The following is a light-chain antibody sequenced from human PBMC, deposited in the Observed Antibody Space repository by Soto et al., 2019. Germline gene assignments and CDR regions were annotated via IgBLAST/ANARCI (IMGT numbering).Light chain of an antibody. CDR3: QSYDSSLSGVV. CDR1: SSNIGAGYD. Sequence: QSVLTQPPSVSGAPGQRVTISCTGSSSNIGAGYDVHWYQQLPGTAPKLLIYGNSNRPSGVPDRFSGSKPGTSASLAITGLQAEDEADYYCQSYDSSLSGVVFGGGTKPPS. CDR2: GNS. J-gene: IGLJ2*01. V-gene: IGLV1-40*01.